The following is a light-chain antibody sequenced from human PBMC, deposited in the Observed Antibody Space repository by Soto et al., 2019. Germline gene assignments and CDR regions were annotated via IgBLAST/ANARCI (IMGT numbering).Light chain of an antibody. Sequence: QSVLTQSPSASASLGASVKLTCTLDNSHSQYAIAWHQQQPDKGPRYLMKLNSDGSQMKGDGVPDRFSGSSSGAERYLTISSLRSEDEADYYCQTWDTGMGIFGGGTKLTVL. CDR2: LNSDGSQ. CDR3: QTWDTGMGI. J-gene: IGLJ2*01. V-gene: IGLV4-69*01. CDR1: NSHSQYA.